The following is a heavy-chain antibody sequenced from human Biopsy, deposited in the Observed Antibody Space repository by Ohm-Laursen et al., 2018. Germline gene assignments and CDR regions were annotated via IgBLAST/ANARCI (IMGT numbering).Heavy chain of an antibody. CDR2: ISGSGIT. V-gene: IGHV3-23*01. CDR1: GYSVSSYV. D-gene: IGHD1-14*01. Sequence: LSLTCLASGYSVSSYVMNWVRQAPGKGMEWASAISGSGITYYAGSVKGRFTISRDNSKNTLFLQLSRLRAEDPSVYHCAKDRYHNLLAWFDPWGQGTLVTVSS. J-gene: IGHJ5*01. CDR3: AKDRYHNLLAWFDP.